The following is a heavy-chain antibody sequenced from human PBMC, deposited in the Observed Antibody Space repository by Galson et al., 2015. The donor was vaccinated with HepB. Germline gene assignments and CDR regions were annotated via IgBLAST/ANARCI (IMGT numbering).Heavy chain of an antibody. Sequence: SLRLSCAASGFSFSNYAMTWVRQAHGKGLEWVSSISASGSTTYYKDSVKGRFAISRDTSKSTLFLHMNSLRAEDTAIYYCGKLPWEYSGNAEGYWGQGTLVTVSP. CDR1: GFSFSNYA. V-gene: IGHV3-23*01. CDR3: GKLPWEYSGNAEGY. J-gene: IGHJ4*02. CDR2: ISASGSTT. D-gene: IGHD5-12*01.